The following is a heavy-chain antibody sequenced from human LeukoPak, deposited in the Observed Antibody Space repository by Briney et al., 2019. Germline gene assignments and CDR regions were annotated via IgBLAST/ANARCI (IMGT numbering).Heavy chain of an antibody. CDR2: ISGSGGST. D-gene: IGHD2-21*02. J-gene: IGHJ5*02. V-gene: IGHV3-23*01. CDR3: AAPLPRTYCGGDCYPPVGP. Sequence: GGSLRLSCAASGFTFSSYAMSWVRQAPGKGLEWVSAISGSGGSTYYADSVKGRFTISRDNSKNTLYLQMNSLRAEDTAVYYCAAPLPRTYCGGDCYPPVGPWGQGTLVTVSS. CDR1: GFTFSSYA.